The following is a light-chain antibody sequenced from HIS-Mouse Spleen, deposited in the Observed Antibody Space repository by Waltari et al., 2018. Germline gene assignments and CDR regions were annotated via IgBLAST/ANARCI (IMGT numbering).Light chain of an antibody. CDR3: YSTDSSGNHRV. V-gene: IGLV3-10*01. CDR2: EDS. J-gene: IGLJ2*01. Sequence: SYELPQPPSVSVSPGQTARITCSGDALPNKCAYWYQQKSGQAPVLVIYEDSKRPSGIPERFSGSSSETMATLTISGAQVEDEADYYCYSTDSSGNHRVFGGGTKLTVL. CDR1: ALPNKC.